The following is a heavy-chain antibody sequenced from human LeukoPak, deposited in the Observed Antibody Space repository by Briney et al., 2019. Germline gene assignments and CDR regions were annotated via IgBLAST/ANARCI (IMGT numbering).Heavy chain of an antibody. CDR3: ARAKVSVVGATYYFDY. V-gene: IGHV3-64*01. Sequence: GGSLRLSCAASGYTFSSYAMHWVRQAPGKGLEYVSAISSNGGSTYYANSVKGRSTISRDNSKNTLYLQMGSLRAEDMAVYYCARAKVSVVGATYYFDYWGQGTLVTVSS. J-gene: IGHJ4*02. CDR1: GYTFSSYA. CDR2: ISSNGGST. D-gene: IGHD1-26*01.